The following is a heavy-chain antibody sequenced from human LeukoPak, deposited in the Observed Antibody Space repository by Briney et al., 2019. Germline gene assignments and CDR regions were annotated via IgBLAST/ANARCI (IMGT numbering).Heavy chain of an antibody. D-gene: IGHD6-19*01. Sequence: GGSLRLSCAASGFTFSSYSMNWVRQAPGKGLEWVSSISSSSSYIYYADSVKGRFTISRDNAKNTLYLQMNSLRAEDTAVYYCASSAIAVAAHWYWFDPWGQGTLVTVSS. CDR2: ISSSSSYI. J-gene: IGHJ5*02. CDR1: GFTFSSYS. V-gene: IGHV3-21*01. CDR3: ASSAIAVAAHWYWFDP.